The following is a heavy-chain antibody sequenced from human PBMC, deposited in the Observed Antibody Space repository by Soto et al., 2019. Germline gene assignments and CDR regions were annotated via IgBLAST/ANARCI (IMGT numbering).Heavy chain of an antibody. V-gene: IGHV3-11*01. D-gene: IGHD3-3*01. Sequence: GGSLRLSCAASGFTFSDYYMSWIRQAPGQGLEWVSYISSSGSTIYYADSVKGRFTISRDNAKNSLYLQMNSLRAEDTAVYYCATVLRFFRAVLPYMDVWGKGTTVTVSS. CDR3: ATVLRFFRAVLPYMDV. CDR1: GFTFSDYY. CDR2: ISSSGSTI. J-gene: IGHJ6*03.